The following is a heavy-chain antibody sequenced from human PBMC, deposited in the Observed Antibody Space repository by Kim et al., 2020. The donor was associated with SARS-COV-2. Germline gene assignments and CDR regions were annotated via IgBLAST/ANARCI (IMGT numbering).Heavy chain of an antibody. Sequence: PSLKSRVTISVDTSKNPFSLKLSSVTAADTAVYYCATLYGSGSYYYGMDVWGQGTTVTVSS. J-gene: IGHJ6*02. CDR3: ATLYGSGSYYYGMDV. D-gene: IGHD3-10*01. V-gene: IGHV4-59*01.